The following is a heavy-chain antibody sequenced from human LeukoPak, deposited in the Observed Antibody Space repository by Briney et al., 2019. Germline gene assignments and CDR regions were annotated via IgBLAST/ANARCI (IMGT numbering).Heavy chain of an antibody. CDR1: GGSISNYY. D-gene: IGHD3-10*01. V-gene: IGHV4-59*01. CDR2: IYYSGTT. J-gene: IGHJ5*02. Sequence: SETLSLTCTVSGGSISNYYWNWTRQPPGKGLEWIGYIYYSGTTNYNPSLKSRVSMSVDTSKNQFSLKLSSVTAADTAVYYCARDYGSGRRWFDPWGQGTLVTVSS. CDR3: ARDYGSGRRWFDP.